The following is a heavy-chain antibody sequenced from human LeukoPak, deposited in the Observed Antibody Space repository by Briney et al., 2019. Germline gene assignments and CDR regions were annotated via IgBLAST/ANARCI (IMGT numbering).Heavy chain of an antibody. CDR2: FIPMYGRA. Sequence: ASVKVSCKASGGNFNNPVISWVRQAPGQGLEWMGRFIPMYGRADYAQKFQGRVTITADKSTTTVYMDLSSLRPDDTAVFYCARVPHLGVAYAFDVWGQGTPVTVSS. V-gene: IGHV1-69*04. J-gene: IGHJ3*01. CDR3: ARVPHLGVAYAFDV. CDR1: GGNFNNPV. D-gene: IGHD3-3*01.